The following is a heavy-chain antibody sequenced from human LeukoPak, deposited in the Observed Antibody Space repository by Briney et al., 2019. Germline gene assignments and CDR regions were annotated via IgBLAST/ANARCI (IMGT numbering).Heavy chain of an antibody. CDR3: ARVVGTYDSSGYYYPSYFDY. V-gene: IGHV4-59*01. CDR2: IYYSGST. J-gene: IGHJ4*02. D-gene: IGHD3-22*01. CDR1: GGSISSYY. Sequence: SETLSLTCTVSGGSISSYYWSWIRQPPGKGLEWIGYIYYSGSTNYNPSLKSRVTISVDTSKNQFSLKLSSVTAADTAVYYCARVVGTYDSSGYYYPSYFDYWGQGTLVTVSS.